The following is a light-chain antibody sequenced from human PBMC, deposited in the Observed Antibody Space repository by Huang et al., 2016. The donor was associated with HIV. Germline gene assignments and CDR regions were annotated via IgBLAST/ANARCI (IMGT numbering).Light chain of an antibody. V-gene: IGKV3-15*01. Sequence: VMMQSPASLSVSPGEGATLSCRASQSIGTTLAWYQQKPGQAPSLLIYRTSTRATGVPARFSGSGSGTQFTLTISFLQSEDFAVYYCQQYNDWPRTFGQGTKVEIK. CDR3: QQYNDWPRT. J-gene: IGKJ1*01. CDR1: QSIGTT. CDR2: RTS.